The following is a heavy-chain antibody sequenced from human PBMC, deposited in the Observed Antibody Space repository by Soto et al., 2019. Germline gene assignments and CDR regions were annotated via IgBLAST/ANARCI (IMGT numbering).Heavy chain of an antibody. J-gene: IGHJ5*02. D-gene: IGHD1-1*01. CDR3: ARDQLEGNWFDP. CDR1: GGSISSGGYS. CDR2: IYHSGST. V-gene: IGHV4-30-2*01. Sequence: QLHLQESGSGLVRTSHTLSLTCAVSGGSISSGGYSWNWIRQPPGKGLEWIGYIYHSGSTLYNPSLKSRVTISVDKSKNQSSLKLSSVTAADTAVYYCARDQLEGNWFDPWGQGTLVTVSS.